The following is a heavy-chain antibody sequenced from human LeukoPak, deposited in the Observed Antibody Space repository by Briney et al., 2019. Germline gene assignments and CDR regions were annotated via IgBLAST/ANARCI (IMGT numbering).Heavy chain of an antibody. CDR3: ARISVVPAATRGLFDY. V-gene: IGHV4-38-2*01. J-gene: IGHJ4*02. CDR1: GYSISSGYY. CDR2: IYHSGST. D-gene: IGHD2-2*01. Sequence: SETLSLTCAVSGYSISSGYYWGWIRQPPGKGLEWIGSIYHSGSTYYNPSLKSRVTISVDTSKNQFSLKLSSVTAADTAVYYCARISVVPAATRGLFDYWGQGTLVTVSS.